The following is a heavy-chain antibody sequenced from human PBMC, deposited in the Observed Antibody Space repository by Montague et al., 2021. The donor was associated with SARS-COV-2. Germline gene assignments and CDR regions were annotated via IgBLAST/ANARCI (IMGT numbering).Heavy chain of an antibody. CDR2: INHSGST. J-gene: IGHJ6*02. Sequence: SETLSLTCAVYGGSFSGYYWSWIRQPPGKGLEWIGEINHSGSTNYNPSLKRRVTISVDTSKNQFYLKLSSVTAADTAVYYCTREGYQVLWSDYYYYGMDVWGQGTTVTVSS. D-gene: IGHD2-2*01. CDR1: GGSFSGYY. CDR3: TREGYQVLWSDYYYYGMDV. V-gene: IGHV4-34*01.